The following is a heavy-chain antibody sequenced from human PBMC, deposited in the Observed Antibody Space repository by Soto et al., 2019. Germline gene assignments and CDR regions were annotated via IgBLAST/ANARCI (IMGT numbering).Heavy chain of an antibody. D-gene: IGHD4-17*01. V-gene: IGHV4-30-4*01. Sequence: PSETLSLTCAVSGVSVTNGDYYWTWMRQSPGKGLEWIGNIYYTETTNYNPSLNSRLSISIDTSRNQFSLQLSSVTAADTAVYYCARDTVGLYNWFDPWGQGXLVTVYS. CDR1: GVSVTNGDYY. CDR2: IYYTETT. CDR3: ARDTVGLYNWFDP. J-gene: IGHJ5*02.